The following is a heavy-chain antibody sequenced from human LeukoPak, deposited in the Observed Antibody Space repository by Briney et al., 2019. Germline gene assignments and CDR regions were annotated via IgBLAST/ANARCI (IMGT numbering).Heavy chain of an antibody. CDR3: ARGVYYDVWSGYYSGAFDI. D-gene: IGHD3-3*01. CDR1: GGSLSSYY. Sequence: PSETLSLTCTVSGGSLSSYYWSWIRQPAGKGLEWIGRISTSGNTNYNPSLKSRVAMSVDTSKDQFSLKLSSVTAADTAVYYCARGVYYDVWSGYYSGAFDIWGQGTMVTVSS. V-gene: IGHV4-4*07. J-gene: IGHJ3*02. CDR2: ISTSGNT.